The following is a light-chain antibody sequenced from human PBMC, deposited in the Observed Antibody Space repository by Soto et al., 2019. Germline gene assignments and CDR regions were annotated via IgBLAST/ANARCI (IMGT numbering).Light chain of an antibody. CDR1: QSVSSF. J-gene: IGKJ4*01. V-gene: IGKV3-11*01. CDR3: QQRSNWPLT. CDR2: DAS. Sequence: ERVMTQSPATLSLSPGERATLSCRASQSVSSFLAWYQQTPGQAPRLLIYDASNRATGIPARFSGGGSGTDFTLTISSLEPEDFAVYYCQQRSNWPLTFGGGTKVDIK.